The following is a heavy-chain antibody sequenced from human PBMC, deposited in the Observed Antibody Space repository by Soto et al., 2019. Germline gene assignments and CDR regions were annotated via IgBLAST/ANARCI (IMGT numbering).Heavy chain of an antibody. Sequence: GGSLRLSCAASGFTFSSYEMNWVRQAPGKGLEWVSYISSSGSTIYYADSVKGRFTISRDNAKNSLYLQMNSLRAEDTAVYYWASLFTRWGTGGFDYWGQGTLVTVSS. CDR2: ISSSGSTI. CDR3: ASLFTRWGTGGFDY. D-gene: IGHD7-27*01. J-gene: IGHJ4*02. CDR1: GFTFSSYE. V-gene: IGHV3-48*03.